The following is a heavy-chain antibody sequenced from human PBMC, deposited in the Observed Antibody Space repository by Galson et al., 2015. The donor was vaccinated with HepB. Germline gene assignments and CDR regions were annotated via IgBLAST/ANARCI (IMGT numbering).Heavy chain of an antibody. D-gene: IGHD2-2*01. CDR3: AKDIHRSPCSSTSCYQANYMDV. Sequence: SLRLSCAASGFTFDDYTMHWVRQAPGKGLEWVSLISWDGGSTYYADSVKGRFTISRDNSKNSLYLQMNSLRTEDTALYYCAKDIHRSPCSSTSCYQANYMDVWGKGTTVTVSS. CDR2: ISWDGGST. J-gene: IGHJ6*03. V-gene: IGHV3-43*01. CDR1: GFTFDDYT.